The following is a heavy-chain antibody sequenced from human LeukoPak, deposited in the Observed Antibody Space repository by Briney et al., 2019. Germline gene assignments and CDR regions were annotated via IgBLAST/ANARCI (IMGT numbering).Heavy chain of an antibody. D-gene: IGHD1-26*01. Sequence: SVKVSCKASGGTFSSYAISWVRQAPGQGLEWMGGIIPIFGTANYAQKFQGRVTITTDESTSTAYMELSSLRSEDTAVYYCARGSRWELLRGGFDYWGQGTLVTVSS. CDR1: GGTFSSYA. CDR2: IIPIFGTA. V-gene: IGHV1-69*05. CDR3: ARGSRWELLRGGFDY. J-gene: IGHJ4*02.